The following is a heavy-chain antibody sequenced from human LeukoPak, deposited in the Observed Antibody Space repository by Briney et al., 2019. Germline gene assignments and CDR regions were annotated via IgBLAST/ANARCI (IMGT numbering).Heavy chain of an antibody. V-gene: IGHV4-4*02. J-gene: IGHJ2*01. CDR1: GGSISSSNW. Sequence: SGTLSLTCAVSGGSISSSNWWSWVRQPPGQGLEWIGEIYHSGSTNYNPSLKSRVTISVDKSKNQFSLKLSSVTAADTAVYYCARAITMVRGVIITHYPYWYFDLWGRGTLVTVSS. D-gene: IGHD3-10*01. CDR2: IYHSGST. CDR3: ARAITMVRGVIITHYPYWYFDL.